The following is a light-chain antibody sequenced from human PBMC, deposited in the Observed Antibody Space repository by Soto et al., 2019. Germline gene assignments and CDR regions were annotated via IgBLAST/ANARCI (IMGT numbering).Light chain of an antibody. CDR2: AAS. J-gene: IGKJ2*01. V-gene: IGKV1-39*01. CDR3: QQTYSSPYT. Sequence: DIQMTQSPSSLSASVGDRVTITCRASQGISSFLNWYHQKPGKAPKLLIYAASSLQSGVPSRFSGSGSGTDFTLTISSLQPEDFATYYCQQTYSSPYTFGQGTKLEI. CDR1: QGISSF.